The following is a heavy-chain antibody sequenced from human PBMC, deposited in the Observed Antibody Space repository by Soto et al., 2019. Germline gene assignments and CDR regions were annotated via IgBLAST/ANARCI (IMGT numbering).Heavy chain of an antibody. CDR2: VSSGSSLI. D-gene: IGHD1-1*01. CDR3: ATERSGFDY. Sequence: GGSLRLSCAASGFTFSTYSLNWVRQAPGKGLGWVSYVSSGSSLIYYADSVKGRFTISRDNAKNSLFLQMNSLRDEDTAVYYCATERSGFDYWGQGTLVTVSS. J-gene: IGHJ4*02. V-gene: IGHV3-48*02. CDR1: GFTFSTYS.